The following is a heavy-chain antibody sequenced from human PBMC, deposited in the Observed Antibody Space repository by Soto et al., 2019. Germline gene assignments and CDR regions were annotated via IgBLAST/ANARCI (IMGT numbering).Heavy chain of an antibody. CDR2: ISYDSDTI. D-gene: IGHD3-3*01. CDR1: GFTFGTYS. J-gene: IGHJ6*02. V-gene: IGHV3-48*02. Sequence: GGSLRLSCAGSGFTFGTYSMNWVRQAAGKGLEWIAYISYDSDTIQYADSVKGRFTISRDNAKHSLYLQMNSLRDEDTAVYYCARLYYDYVWGQGTTVTVSS. CDR3: ARLYYDYV.